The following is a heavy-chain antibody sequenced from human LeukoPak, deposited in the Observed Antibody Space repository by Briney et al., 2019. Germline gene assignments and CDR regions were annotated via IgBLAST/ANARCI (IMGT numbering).Heavy chain of an antibody. J-gene: IGHJ4*02. Sequence: SETLSLTCAVYGGSFSGYYWSWIRQPPGKGLEWIGEINHSGSTNYNPSLKSRVTISVDTSKNQFSLKLSSVTAADTAVYYCARDKNTVTTPHFDYWGQGTLVTVSS. CDR1: GGSFSGYY. D-gene: IGHD4-17*01. CDR3: ARDKNTVTTPHFDY. CDR2: INHSGST. V-gene: IGHV4-34*01.